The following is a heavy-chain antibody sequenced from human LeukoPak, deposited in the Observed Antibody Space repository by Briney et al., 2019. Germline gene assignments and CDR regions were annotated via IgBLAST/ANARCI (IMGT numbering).Heavy chain of an antibody. CDR1: GGSVRSGSYY. J-gene: IGHJ4*02. V-gene: IGHV4-61*01. CDR2: IYYSGST. CDR3: ARVHTTVTTYYFDY. D-gene: IGHD4-17*01. Sequence: SETLSLTCTVSGGSVRSGSYYWSWIRQPPGKGLEWIGYIYYSGSTNYNPSLKSRVTISVDTSKNQFSLKLSSVTAADTAVYYCARVHTTVTTYYFDYWGQGTLVTVSS.